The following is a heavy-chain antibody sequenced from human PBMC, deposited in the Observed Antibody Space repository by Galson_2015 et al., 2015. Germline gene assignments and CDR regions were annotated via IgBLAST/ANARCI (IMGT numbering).Heavy chain of an antibody. J-gene: IGHJ3*02. V-gene: IGHV1-46*01. CDR2: INPSGGST. Sequence: SVKVSCKASGYTFTSYYMHWVRQAPGQGLEWMGIINPSGGSTSYAQKFQGRVTMTRDTSTSTVYMELSSLRSEDTAVYYCARDFCFVGGNSFSCAFDIWGQGTMVTVSS. CDR1: GYTFTSYY. CDR3: ARDFCFVGGNSFSCAFDI. D-gene: IGHD4-23*01.